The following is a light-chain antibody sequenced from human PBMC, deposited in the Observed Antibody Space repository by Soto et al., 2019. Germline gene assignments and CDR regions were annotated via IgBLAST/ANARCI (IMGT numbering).Light chain of an antibody. CDR2: DVT. CDR1: SGDVGGYDY. J-gene: IGLJ1*01. Sequence: QSALTQPPSVSGSPGQSVTISCTGTSGDVGGYDYVSWYQQHPGKAPKFIIYDVTKRPSAVPDRFFGSKSGSTASLTISGLQAGDEADYYCCSYAGNSTFVFGTGTKLTVL. CDR3: CSYAGNSTFV. V-gene: IGLV2-11*01.